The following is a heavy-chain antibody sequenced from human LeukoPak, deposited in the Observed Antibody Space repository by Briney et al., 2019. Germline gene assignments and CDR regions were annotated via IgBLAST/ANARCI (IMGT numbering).Heavy chain of an antibody. V-gene: IGHV4-34*01. D-gene: IGHD3-9*01. CDR2: INHSGST. J-gene: IGHJ5*02. Sequence: SETLSRTCAVYGGSFSGYYWSWIRQPPGKGLEWIGEINHSGSTNYNPSLKSRVTISVDTSKNQFSLKLSSVTAADTAVYYCARSSITYYDILTGYYRWFDPWGQGTLVTVSS. CDR3: ARSSITYYDILTGYYRWFDP. CDR1: GGSFSGYY.